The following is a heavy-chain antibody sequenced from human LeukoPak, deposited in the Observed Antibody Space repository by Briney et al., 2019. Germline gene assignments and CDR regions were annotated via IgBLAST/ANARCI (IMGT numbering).Heavy chain of an antibody. D-gene: IGHD1-14*01. CDR3: ARETPEYD. V-gene: IGHV3-48*02. J-gene: IGHJ4*02. CDR1: GFTFRRDW. Sequence: GGSLRLSCAASGFTFRRDWMSWVRQAPGKGLEWVSYISSSSSTIYYADSVKGRFTISRDNAKNSLYLQMNSLRDEDTAVYYCARETPEYDWGQGTLVTVSS. CDR2: ISSSSSTI.